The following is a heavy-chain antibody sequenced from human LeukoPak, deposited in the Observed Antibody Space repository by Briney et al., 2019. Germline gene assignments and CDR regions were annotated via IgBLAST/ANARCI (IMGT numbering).Heavy chain of an antibody. D-gene: IGHD3-10*01. CDR1: GFTFSSYG. Sequence: GGSLRLSCAASGFTFSSYGMHWVRRAPGKGLEWVANIKQDGSEKYYVDSVKGRFIISRDNAKNSLYLQMNSLRAEDTAVYYCAKGAFGDQVQGYYYMDVWGKGTTVTVSS. V-gene: IGHV3-7*01. CDR3: AKGAFGDQVQGYYYMDV. CDR2: IKQDGSEK. J-gene: IGHJ6*03.